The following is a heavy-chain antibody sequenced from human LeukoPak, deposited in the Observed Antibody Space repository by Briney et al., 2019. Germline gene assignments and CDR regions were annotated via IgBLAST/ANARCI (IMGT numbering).Heavy chain of an antibody. CDR3: AREGPPYYYDSSGYLDY. Sequence: GGSLRLSCAASGFTFSDCEMNWVRQAPGKGLEWLSHISVSGTTIHYADSVKGRFTISRDNSKNTLYLQMNSLRAEDTAVYYCAREGPPYYYDSSGYLDYWGQGTLVTVSS. J-gene: IGHJ4*02. V-gene: IGHV3-48*01. CDR2: ISVSGTTI. CDR1: GFTFSDCE. D-gene: IGHD3-22*01.